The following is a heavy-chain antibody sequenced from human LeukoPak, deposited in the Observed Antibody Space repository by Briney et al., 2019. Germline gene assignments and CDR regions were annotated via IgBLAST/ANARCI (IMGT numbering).Heavy chain of an antibody. J-gene: IGHJ4*02. V-gene: IGHV4-39*01. CDR3: ARLPLFSSDFNPSDY. CDR1: GGSISSSPYY. Sequence: PSETLSLTCTVSGGSISSSPYYWGWIRQPPGQGLEWIANIYYSGSTYYNPSLKSRVTISVDTSKNQFSLKLSSVTAADTAVYYCARLPLFSSDFNPSDYWGQGTLATVPS. CDR2: IYYSGST. D-gene: IGHD6-19*01.